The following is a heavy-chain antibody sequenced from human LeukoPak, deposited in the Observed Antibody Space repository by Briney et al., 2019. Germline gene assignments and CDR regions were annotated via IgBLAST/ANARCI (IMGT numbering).Heavy chain of an antibody. V-gene: IGHV4-30-2*01. CDR1: GGSISSGGYY. Sequence: SETLSLTCTVSGGSISSGGYYWSWIRQPPGKGLEWIGYIYHSGSTYYNPSLKSRVTISVDRSKNQFSLKLSSVTAADTAVYYCARDRYLTGDPGYFDYWGQGTLVTVSS. CDR3: ARDRYLTGDPGYFDY. CDR2: IYHSGST. J-gene: IGHJ4*02. D-gene: IGHD7-27*01.